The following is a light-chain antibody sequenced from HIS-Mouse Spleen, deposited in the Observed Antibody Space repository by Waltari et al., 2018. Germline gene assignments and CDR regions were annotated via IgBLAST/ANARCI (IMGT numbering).Light chain of an antibody. V-gene: IGKV1-9*01. CDR3: QQLNSYPPT. Sequence: DIQLTQSPSFLSSSVGDRVTFPCRASQGISSYLAWYQQKPGKAPKLLIYPASTLQSGVPSRFSGSGSGTEFTLTISSLQPEDFATYYCQQLNSYPPTFGQGTKVEIK. J-gene: IGKJ1*01. CDR2: PAS. CDR1: QGISSY.